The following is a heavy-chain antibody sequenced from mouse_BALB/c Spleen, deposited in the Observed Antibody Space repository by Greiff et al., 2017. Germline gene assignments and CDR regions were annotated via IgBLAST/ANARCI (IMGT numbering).Heavy chain of an antibody. V-gene: IGHV1-7*01. CDR2: INPSTGYT. D-gene: IGHD2-3*01. Sequence: QVQLQQSGAELAKPGASVKMSCKASGYTFTSYWLHWVKQRPGQGLEWIGYINPSTGYTEYNQKFKDKATLTADKSSSTAYMQLSSLTSEDSAVYYCARKGDGYYEGFAYWGQGTLVTVSA. CDR3: ARKGDGYYEGFAY. CDR1: GYTFTSYW. J-gene: IGHJ3*01.